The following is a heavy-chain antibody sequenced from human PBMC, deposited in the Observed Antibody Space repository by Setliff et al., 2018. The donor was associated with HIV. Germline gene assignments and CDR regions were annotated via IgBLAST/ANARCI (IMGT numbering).Heavy chain of an antibody. CDR2: IYYHGST. CDR1: SDSIRFYY. J-gene: IGHJ4*02. Sequence: SETLSLTCTVSSDSIRFYYWTWIRQPPGKGLEWIGNIYYHGSTYYNPSLKSRVTIDTSKNQFSLQLTSVTAADTAVYYCVNPSGAMGDFDSWGQGTLVTVSS. D-gene: IGHD3-16*01. V-gene: IGHV4-59*04. CDR3: VNPSGAMGDFDS.